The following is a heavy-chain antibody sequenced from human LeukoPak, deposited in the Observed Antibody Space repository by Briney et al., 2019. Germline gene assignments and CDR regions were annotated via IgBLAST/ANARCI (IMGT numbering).Heavy chain of an antibody. CDR2: INHSGST. V-gene: IGHV4-34*01. Sequence: SETLSLTCAVYGGSFSGYYWSWIPQPPGKGLEWIGEINHSGSTNYNPSLKSRVTISVDTSKNQFSLKLSSVTAADTAVYYRARRRGSGSFDYWGQGTLVTVSS. D-gene: IGHD3-10*01. CDR3: ARRRGSGSFDY. J-gene: IGHJ4*02. CDR1: GGSFSGYY.